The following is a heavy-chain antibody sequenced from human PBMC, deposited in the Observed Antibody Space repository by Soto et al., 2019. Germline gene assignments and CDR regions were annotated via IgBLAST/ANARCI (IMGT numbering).Heavy chain of an antibody. D-gene: IGHD5-12*01. CDR1: GFTFVDYA. CDR2: ISKDGDKK. V-gene: IGHV3-30-3*01. Sequence: PGGSLRLSCTASGFTFVDYAMHWVRQAPGKGLEWVAVISKDGDKKYYADSVKGRFTISRDNSKNTLYLQMNSLRPEDTAVHYCAREWSVANPGYWGQGTQVTVSS. CDR3: AREWSVANPGY. J-gene: IGHJ4*02.